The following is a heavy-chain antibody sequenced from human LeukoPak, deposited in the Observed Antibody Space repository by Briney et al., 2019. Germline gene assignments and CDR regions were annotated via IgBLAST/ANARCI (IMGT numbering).Heavy chain of an antibody. CDR1: GYTFTSYD. J-gene: IGHJ6*02. Sequence: EASVKVSCKASGYTFTSYDINWVRQATGQGLEWMGWMNPNSGITGYAQKFQGRVTMTRNTSISTAYMELSSLRSEDTAVYYCARNYDFWIKRYGAQYYGMDVWRQGPRSPSP. D-gene: IGHD3-3*01. CDR2: MNPNSGIT. CDR3: ARNYDFWIKRYGAQYYGMDV. V-gene: IGHV1-8*01.